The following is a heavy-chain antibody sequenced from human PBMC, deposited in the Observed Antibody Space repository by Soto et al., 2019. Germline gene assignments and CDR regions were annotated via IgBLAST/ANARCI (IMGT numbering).Heavy chain of an antibody. V-gene: IGHV3-23*01. D-gene: IGHD3-22*01. CDR2: ISGSGGST. CDR3: AKGGTMIVVVITTLYY. Sequence: EVQLLESGGGLVQPGGSLRLSCAASGFTFSSYAMSWVRQAPGKGLEWVSAISGSGGSTYYADSVKGRFTISRDNSKNTLYLQMNSLRAEDTAVYYCAKGGTMIVVVITTLYYWGHGTLVTVSS. CDR1: GFTFSSYA. J-gene: IGHJ4*01.